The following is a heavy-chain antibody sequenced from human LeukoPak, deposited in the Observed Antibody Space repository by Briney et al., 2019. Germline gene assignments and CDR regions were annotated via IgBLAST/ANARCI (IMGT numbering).Heavy chain of an antibody. Sequence: GASVKVSCKASGYTFTSYGISWVRQAPGQGLEWMGWISAYNGNTNYAQKLQGRVTMTTDTSTSTAYMELRSLRSDDTAVYYCVASTGQGPLDYYYYGMDVWGQGTTVTVSS. D-gene: IGHD3-9*01. CDR3: VASTGQGPLDYYYYGMDV. J-gene: IGHJ6*02. CDR2: ISAYNGNT. V-gene: IGHV1-18*01. CDR1: GYTFTSYG.